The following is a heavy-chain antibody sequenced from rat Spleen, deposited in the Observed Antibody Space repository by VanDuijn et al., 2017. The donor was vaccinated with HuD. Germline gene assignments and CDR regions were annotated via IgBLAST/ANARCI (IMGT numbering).Heavy chain of an antibody. CDR2: ISYDGSST. Sequence: EVQLVESGGGLVQPGRSLKLSCVASGFTFNNYWMTWIRQAPKKGLEWVATISYDGSSTYYRDSVKGRFTISRDNAKNTQYLQMDSLRSEDTATYYCARGGYTTDYFYVGWFAYWGQGTLVTVSS. CDR3: ARGGYTTDYFYVGWFAY. J-gene: IGHJ3*01. D-gene: IGHD1-6*01. CDR1: GFTFNNYW. V-gene: IGHV5-7*01.